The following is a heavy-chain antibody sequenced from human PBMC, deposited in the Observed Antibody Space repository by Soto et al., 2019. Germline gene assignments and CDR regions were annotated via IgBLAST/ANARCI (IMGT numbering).Heavy chain of an antibody. CDR2: ISYDGSNK. D-gene: IGHD5-18*01. V-gene: IGHV3-30-3*01. CDR3: ARVSVDTAMVTPDFDY. CDR1: GFTFSSYA. J-gene: IGHJ4*02. Sequence: QVQLVESGGGVVQPGRSLRLSCAASGFTFSSYAMHWVRQAPGKGLEWVAVISYDGSNKYYADSVKGRFTISRDNSKNTLYLPMNSLRAEETAVYCWARVSVDTAMVTPDFDYWGQGTLVTVSS.